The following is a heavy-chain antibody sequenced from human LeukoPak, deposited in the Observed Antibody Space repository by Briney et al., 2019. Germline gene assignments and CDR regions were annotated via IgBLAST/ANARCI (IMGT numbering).Heavy chain of an antibody. D-gene: IGHD6-13*01. J-gene: IGHJ4*02. CDR2: ISWNSGSI. CDR3: AKDSEIAAAGYYFDY. CDR1: GFTFDDYA. V-gene: IGHV3-9*01. Sequence: GRSLRLSCAASGFTFDDYAMHWVRQAPGKGLEWVSGISWNSGSIGYADSVKGRFTISRDNAKNSLYLQMNSLRAEDTALYYCAKDSEIAAAGYYFDYWGQGTLVTVSS.